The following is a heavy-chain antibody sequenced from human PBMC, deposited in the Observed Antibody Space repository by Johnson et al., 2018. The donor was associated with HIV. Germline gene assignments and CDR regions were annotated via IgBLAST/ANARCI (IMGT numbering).Heavy chain of an antibody. J-gene: IGHJ3*02. D-gene: IGHD1-26*01. CDR3: AREGEWERRNLHAFDI. Sequence: VQLVESGGGLLQPGRSLRLSCAASGFTIEDYAMHWVRQAPGTGLEWVSGITWNGDTIDSADSVEGRFTITRDNAKNSLYLQMNSLRAEDTALYYCAREGEWERRNLHAFDIWGQGTMVTVSS. V-gene: IGHV3-9*01. CDR1: GFTIEDYA. CDR2: ITWNGDTI.